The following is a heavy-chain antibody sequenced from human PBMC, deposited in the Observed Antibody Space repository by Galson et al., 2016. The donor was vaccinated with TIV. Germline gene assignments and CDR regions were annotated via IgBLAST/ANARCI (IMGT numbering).Heavy chain of an antibody. CDR3: ARGALKYHYDSSGYFFDY. CDR1: EDTRSSQA. CDR2: TIPIFGTA. Sequence: SVKVSCKAPEDTRSSQAFSWVRQAPGQGLEWMGGTIPIFGTAIYAQKFQGRVTITADRSTTTIYMELSSLRSEDTAVYYCARGALKYHYDSSGYFFDYWGQGTLVTVSS. D-gene: IGHD3-22*01. V-gene: IGHV1-69*06. J-gene: IGHJ4*02.